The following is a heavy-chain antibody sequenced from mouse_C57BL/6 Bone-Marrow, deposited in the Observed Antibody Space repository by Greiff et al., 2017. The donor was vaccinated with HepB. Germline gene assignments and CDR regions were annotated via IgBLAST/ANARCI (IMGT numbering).Heavy chain of an antibody. J-gene: IGHJ1*03. CDR2: INPYNGGT. Sequence: QLQQSGPVLVKPGASVKMSCKASGYTFTDYYMNWVKQSHGKSLEWIGVINPYNGGTSYNQKFKGKATLTVDKSSSTAYMELNSLTSEDSAVYYCARRYGSSYWYFEVWGTGTTVTVSS. V-gene: IGHV1-19*01. CDR1: GYTFTDYY. D-gene: IGHD1-1*01. CDR3: ARRYGSSYWYFEV.